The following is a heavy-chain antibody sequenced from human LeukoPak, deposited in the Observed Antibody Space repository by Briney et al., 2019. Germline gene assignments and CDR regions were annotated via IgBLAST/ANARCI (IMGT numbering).Heavy chain of an antibody. Sequence: GGSLRLSCAASGFTFDDYAMHWVRQAPGKGLEWVSGISWNSGSIVYADSVKGRFTISRDNAKNTLYLQMNSLRAEDTAVYYCATDSSGYYYDYWGQGTLVTVSS. V-gene: IGHV3-9*01. J-gene: IGHJ4*02. CDR1: GFTFDDYA. CDR3: ATDSSGYYYDY. D-gene: IGHD3-22*01. CDR2: ISWNSGSI.